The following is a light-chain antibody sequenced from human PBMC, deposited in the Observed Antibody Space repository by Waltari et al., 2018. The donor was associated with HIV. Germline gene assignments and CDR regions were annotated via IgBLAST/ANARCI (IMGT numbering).Light chain of an antibody. V-gene: IGLV2-14*01. Sequence: QSALTQPASVSGSPGQSITISCTGNSSDGGGYNYVSWYQQHPGKAPKLMIYDVSNRPSGVSNRFSGSKSGNTASLTISGLQAEDEADYYCSSYTSSSFVVFGGGTKLTVL. J-gene: IGLJ2*01. CDR2: DVS. CDR3: SSYTSSSFVV. CDR1: SSDGGGYNY.